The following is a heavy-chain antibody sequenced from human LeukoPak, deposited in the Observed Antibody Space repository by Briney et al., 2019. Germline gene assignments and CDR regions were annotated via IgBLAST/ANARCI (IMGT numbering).Heavy chain of an antibody. CDR1: GFTFSSYG. V-gene: IGHV3-43D*03. CDR3: AKDGYSSSPSPYMDV. J-gene: IGHJ6*03. D-gene: IGHD6-13*01. CDR2: ISWDGGST. Sequence: GGSLRLSCAASGFTFSSYGMHWVRQAPGKGLEWVSLISWDGGSTYYADSVKGRFTISRDNSKNSLYLQMNSLRAEDTALYYCAKDGYSSSPSPYMDVWGKGTTVTVSS.